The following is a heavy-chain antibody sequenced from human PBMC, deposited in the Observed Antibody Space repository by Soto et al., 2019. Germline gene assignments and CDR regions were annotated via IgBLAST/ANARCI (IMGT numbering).Heavy chain of an antibody. V-gene: IGHV2-5*02. CDR3: AHRRRGAYGAHDAFDI. D-gene: IGHD4-17*01. Sequence: AGPTRGSPTHTHTLTCTFSGFSLNTSGVGVGCIRQPPGKALEWLALIYWDDDKRYSPSLKSRLTITNDTSKNQVVLTITNMDPVDTATYYCAHRRRGAYGAHDAFDIWGQGTMVTVSS. J-gene: IGHJ3*02. CDR2: IYWDDDK. CDR1: GFSLNTSGVG.